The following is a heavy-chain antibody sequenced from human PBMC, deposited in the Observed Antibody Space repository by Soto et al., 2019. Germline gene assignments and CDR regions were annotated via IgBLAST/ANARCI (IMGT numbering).Heavy chain of an antibody. D-gene: IGHD2-2*01. Sequence: ASVKVSCKASGYTFTSYGFSWVRQAPGQGLEWMGWNSAYNGNTNYAKKFQGRVTMTTDTSTSTDYMEMRSLRSDDTAVYYCARPVRCCSTSMCFASIYWFDAWGQGTQVTASS. CDR1: GYTFTSYG. V-gene: IGHV1-18*01. J-gene: IGHJ5*02. CDR3: ARPVRCCSTSMCFASIYWFDA. CDR2: NSAYNGNT.